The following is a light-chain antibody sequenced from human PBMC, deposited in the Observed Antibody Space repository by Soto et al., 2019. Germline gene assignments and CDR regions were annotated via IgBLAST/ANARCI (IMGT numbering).Light chain of an antibody. CDR2: EVN. CDR1: SSDVGGYNY. CDR3: SSHAGSNHVV. V-gene: IGLV2-8*01. J-gene: IGLJ2*01. Sequence: QSALTQPPSASGSPGQSVTISCTGTSSDVGGYNYVSWYQQHPGKAPKLIIYEVNKRPSGVPARFSGSKSGNTASLTVSGLQAEDEADYYCSSHAGSNHVVFGGGTQLTVL.